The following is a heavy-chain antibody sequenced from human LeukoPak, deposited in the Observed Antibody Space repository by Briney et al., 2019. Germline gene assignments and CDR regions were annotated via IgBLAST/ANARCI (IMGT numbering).Heavy chain of an antibody. CDR3: AKDTPERAFDI. CDR2: ISYDGSNK. Sequence: PGGSLRLSCAASGFTFSSYGMHWVRQAPGKGLEWVAVISYDGSNKYYADSVKGRFTISRDNSKNTLYLQMNSLRAEDTAVYYCAKDTPERAFDIWGQGTMVTVSS. D-gene: IGHD1-14*01. V-gene: IGHV3-30*18. J-gene: IGHJ3*02. CDR1: GFTFSSYG.